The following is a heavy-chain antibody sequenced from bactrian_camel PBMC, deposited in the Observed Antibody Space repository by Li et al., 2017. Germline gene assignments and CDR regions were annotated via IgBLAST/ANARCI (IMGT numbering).Heavy chain of an antibody. V-gene: IGHV3-3*01. CDR3: AEDPGRSCGFGQDKWRTGRYMY. Sequence: HVQLVESGGGAVEAGGSLRLSCSVSEHKYSAYCMAWFRQAPGEEREVVATTWNRGRSTYQSDSVKGRFLISQEIAEDTLYLQMNNLKPEDTATYYCAEDPGRSCGFGQDKWRTGRYMYRGQGTQVTVS. CDR1: EHKYSAYC. J-gene: IGHJ4*01. CDR2: TWNRGRST. D-gene: IGHD7*01.